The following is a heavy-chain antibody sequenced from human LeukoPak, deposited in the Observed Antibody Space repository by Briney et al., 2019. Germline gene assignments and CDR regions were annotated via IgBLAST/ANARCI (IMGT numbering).Heavy chain of an antibody. CDR1: GGSISSYY. CDR3: ARHRQSGDYVWGSYRYTGFHFDY. D-gene: IGHD3-16*02. CDR2: INHSGST. V-gene: IGHV4-34*01. Sequence: SETLSLTCTVSGGSISSYYWSWIRQPPGKGLEWIGEINHSGSTNYNPSLKSRVTISVDTSKNQFSLKLSSVTAADTAVYYCARHRQSGDYVWGSYRYTGFHFDYWGQGTLVTVSS. J-gene: IGHJ4*02.